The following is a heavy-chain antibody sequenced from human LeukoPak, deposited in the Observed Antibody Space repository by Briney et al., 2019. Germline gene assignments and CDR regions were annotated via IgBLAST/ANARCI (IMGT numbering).Heavy chain of an antibody. Sequence: SVKVSCKASEHTSSNKAINWMRQAPGQGLEWMGGIIPIFGTANYAQKFQGRVTITADESTSTAYMELSSLRSEDTAVYYCATGDILTGPHYYYYMDVWGKGTTVTVSS. CDR1: EHTSSNKA. V-gene: IGHV1-69*01. J-gene: IGHJ6*03. CDR3: ATGDILTGPHYYYYMDV. D-gene: IGHD3-9*01. CDR2: IIPIFGTA.